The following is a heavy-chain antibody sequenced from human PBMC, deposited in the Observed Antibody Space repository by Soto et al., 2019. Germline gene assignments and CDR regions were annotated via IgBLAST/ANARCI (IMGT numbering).Heavy chain of an antibody. Sequence: ASVKVSCKASGYTFTSYGISWVRQAPGQGLEWVGWISAYNGNTNYAQKLQGRVTMTTDTSTSTAYMELRSLRSDDTAVYYCARDDFWSGYPWFDPWGQGTLVTVSS. D-gene: IGHD3-3*01. J-gene: IGHJ5*02. CDR1: GYTFTSYG. CDR2: ISAYNGNT. CDR3: ARDDFWSGYPWFDP. V-gene: IGHV1-18*01.